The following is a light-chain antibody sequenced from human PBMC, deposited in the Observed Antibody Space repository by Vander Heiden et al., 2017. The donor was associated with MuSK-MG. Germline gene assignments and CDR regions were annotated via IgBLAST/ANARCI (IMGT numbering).Light chain of an antibody. Sequence: SYELTQPPSVSVSPGQTASITCSGDNLGDKYACWYQQKPGQSPVLVIYQDSKRPSVIPERFSGSNSGNTATLTISGTQAMDEADYYCQAWDSSTRVFGTGTKVTVL. CDR1: NLGDKY. V-gene: IGLV3-1*01. CDR3: QAWDSSTRV. CDR2: QDS. J-gene: IGLJ1*01.